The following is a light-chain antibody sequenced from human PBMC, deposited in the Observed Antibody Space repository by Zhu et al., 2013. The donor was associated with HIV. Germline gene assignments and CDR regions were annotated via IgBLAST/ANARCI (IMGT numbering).Light chain of an antibody. J-gene: IGKJ3*01. CDR1: QSVTTY. V-gene: IGKV3-20*01. CDR3: QQYGSSLFT. Sequence: EIVLTQFPAILSVSPGERATLSCRASQSVTTYLAWYQQKPGQPPRLLIYGASSRATGIPDRFSGSGSGTDFTLTISRLEPEDFAVYYCQQYGSSLFTFGPGTKVDIK. CDR2: GAS.